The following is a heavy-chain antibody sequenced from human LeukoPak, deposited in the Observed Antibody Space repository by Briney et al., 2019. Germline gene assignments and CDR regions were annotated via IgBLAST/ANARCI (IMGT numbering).Heavy chain of an antibody. Sequence: PGGSLRLSCAASGFTFSNYAMTWVRRAPGKGLEWVSTITDVGDIFYTYSVRGRFTISRDNSKNTVYMQMDGLRAEDTAVYYCTRDRGGSPTDVFDYWGQGTLVTVSS. CDR1: GFTFSNYA. V-gene: IGHV3-23*01. J-gene: IGHJ4*02. D-gene: IGHD2-15*01. CDR3: TRDRGGSPTDVFDY. CDR2: ITDVGDI.